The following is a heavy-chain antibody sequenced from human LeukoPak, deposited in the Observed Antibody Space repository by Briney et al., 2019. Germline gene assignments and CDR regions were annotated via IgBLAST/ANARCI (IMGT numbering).Heavy chain of an antibody. D-gene: IGHD6-13*01. CDR2: IYYSGST. CDR3: ARETSGGAAGSNWFDP. V-gene: IGHV4-39*07. CDR1: GGSISSTTYY. Sequence: PSETLSLTCIISGGSISSTTYYWGWIRQPPGKGLEWIGSIYYSGSTYYNPSLKSRVTISVDTSKNQFSLKLSSVTAADTAVYYCARETSGGAAGSNWFDPWGQGTLVTVSS. J-gene: IGHJ5*02.